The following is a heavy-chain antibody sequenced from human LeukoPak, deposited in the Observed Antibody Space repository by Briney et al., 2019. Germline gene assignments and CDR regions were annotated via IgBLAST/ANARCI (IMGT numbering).Heavy chain of an antibody. CDR3: ARGTGTSWREGLDF. D-gene: IGHD6-13*01. J-gene: IGHJ4*02. Sequence: SVKVSCKASGDTFSNFGIGWVRLAPGQGLEWMGWIIPSFGPAHYTQKFQGRLTIATDESTHTAYMELNTLRFEDTGIYDCARGTGTSWREGLDFWGEGTPVSVSS. V-gene: IGHV1-69*05. CDR1: GDTFSNFG. CDR2: IIPSFGPA.